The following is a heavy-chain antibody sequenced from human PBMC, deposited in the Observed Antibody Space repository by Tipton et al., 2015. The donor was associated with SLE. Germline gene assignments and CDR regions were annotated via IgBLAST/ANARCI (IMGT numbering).Heavy chain of an antibody. CDR2: ISFSGLT. V-gene: IGHV4-59*12. CDR3: ASPGSSAPGPCFQH. CDR1: GGSISGYY. D-gene: IGHD6-25*01. J-gene: IGHJ1*01. Sequence: TLSLTCTVSGGSISGYYWSWVRQPPGKGLEWIGCISFSGLTNYNPSVRSRVTISVDTSKNQFSLKVSSVTAADTAVYYCASPGSSAPGPCFQHWGQGTLVTVSS.